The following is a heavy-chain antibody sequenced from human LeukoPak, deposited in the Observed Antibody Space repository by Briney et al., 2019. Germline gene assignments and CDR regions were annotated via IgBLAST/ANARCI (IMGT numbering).Heavy chain of an antibody. CDR2: ISGSGGST. CDR3: AKDRYSSGWYDYFDH. CDR1: GFTFSSYA. Sequence: GGSLRLSCVVSGFTFSSYAMSWVRQAPGKGLEWVSAISGSGGSTYYADSVKGRFAISRDNSKNTLYLQMNSLRAEDTAVYYCAKDRYSSGWYDYFDHWGQGTLVTVSS. J-gene: IGHJ4*02. V-gene: IGHV3-23*01. D-gene: IGHD6-19*01.